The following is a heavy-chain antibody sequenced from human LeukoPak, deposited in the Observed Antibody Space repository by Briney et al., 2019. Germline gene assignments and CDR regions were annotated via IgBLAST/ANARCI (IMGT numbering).Heavy chain of an antibody. CDR1: GFTFSSYG. CDR3: ARDDFYYYYMDV. J-gene: IGHJ6*03. Sequence: GGSLRLSCAASGFTFSSYGMHWVRQAPGKGLEWVAVIWYDGSNKYYVDSVKGRFTISRDNSKNTLYLQMNSLRAEDTAVYYCARDDFYYYYMDVWGKGTTVTVSS. V-gene: IGHV3-33*01. CDR2: IWYDGSNK. D-gene: IGHD2-21*02.